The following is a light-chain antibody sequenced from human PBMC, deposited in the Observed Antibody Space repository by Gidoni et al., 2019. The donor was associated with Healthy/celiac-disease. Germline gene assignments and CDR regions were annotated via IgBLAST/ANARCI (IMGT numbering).Light chain of an antibody. CDR1: QSVSSSY. V-gene: IGKV3-20*01. CDR2: GAS. CDR3: QARDT. Sequence: EIVLTQSPGTLSLSPGERATLSCRASQSVSSSYLAWYQQTPGQAPRLLIYGASSRATGIPDRFSGSGSGTDFTLTISRLEPEDFAVYYCQARDTFGPGTKVDIK. J-gene: IGKJ3*01.